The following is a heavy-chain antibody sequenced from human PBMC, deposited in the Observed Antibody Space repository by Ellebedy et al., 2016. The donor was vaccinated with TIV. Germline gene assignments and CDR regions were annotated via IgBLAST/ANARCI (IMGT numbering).Heavy chain of an antibody. Sequence: PGGSLRLSCAASGFTFSGYYMSWFRQAPGKGPEWVSYISYSGDLMYYADSVKGRFTTSRDNAENSLYLQMNSLRAEDTAVYYCARLGVIAAACASDYWGQGTLVIVSS. CDR1: GFTFSGYY. V-gene: IGHV3-11*01. D-gene: IGHD6-25*01. CDR2: ISYSGDLM. J-gene: IGHJ4*02. CDR3: ARLGVIAAACASDY.